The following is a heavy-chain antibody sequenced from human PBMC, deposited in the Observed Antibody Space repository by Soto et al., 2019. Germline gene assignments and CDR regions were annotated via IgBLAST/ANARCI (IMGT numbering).Heavy chain of an antibody. D-gene: IGHD2-15*01. V-gene: IGHV4-59*01. J-gene: IGHJ4*02. CDR1: GGSISSYY. Sequence: QVQLQESGPGLVKPSEPLSLTCTPPGGSISSYYWSWVRQPPGKGLEWIGYIYYSGRTNYNPTHRSRVTISGDTSKNQFSLKLSSVTAADTAVYYCARGGVVGAYLDSWGQGSLVTVSS. CDR2: IYYSGRT. CDR3: ARGGVVGAYLDS.